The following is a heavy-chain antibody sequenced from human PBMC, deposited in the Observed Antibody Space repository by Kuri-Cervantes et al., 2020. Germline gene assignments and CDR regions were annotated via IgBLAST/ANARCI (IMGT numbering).Heavy chain of an antibody. Sequence: ASVKVSCKASGYTFTSSYMHWVRQAPGQGLEWMGIINPSGGSTSYAQKFQGRVTMTRDTSTGTVYMELSSLRSEDTAVYYCARSSGVGSTVAGLGFDYWGQGTLVTVSS. CDR1: GYTFTSSY. D-gene: IGHD6-19*01. CDR2: INPSGGST. J-gene: IGHJ4*02. CDR3: ARSSGVGSTVAGLGFDY. V-gene: IGHV1-46*01.